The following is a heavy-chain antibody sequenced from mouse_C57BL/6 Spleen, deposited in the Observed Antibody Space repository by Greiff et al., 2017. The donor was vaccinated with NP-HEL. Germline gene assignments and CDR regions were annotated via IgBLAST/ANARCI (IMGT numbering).Heavy chain of an antibody. V-gene: IGHV1-85*01. J-gene: IGHJ3*01. CDR3: AKIIYYGNYGFAY. CDR1: GYTFTSYD. Sequence: VKLVESGPELVKPGASVKLSCKASGYTFTSYDINWVKQRPGQGLEWIGWIYPRDGSTKYNEKFKGKATLTVDTSSSTAYMELHSLTSEDSAVYFCAKIIYYGNYGFAYWGQGTLVTVSA. CDR2: IYPRDGST. D-gene: IGHD2-1*01.